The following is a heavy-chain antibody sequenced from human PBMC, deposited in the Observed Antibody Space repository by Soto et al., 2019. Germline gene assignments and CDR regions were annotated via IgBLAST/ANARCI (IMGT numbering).Heavy chain of an antibody. CDR3: ARGDYYDSSGYYPYYYGMDV. CDR1: GFTFRSYG. D-gene: IGHD3-22*01. Sequence: RLSCAASGFTFRSYGMHWVRQAPGKGLEWVAVIWYDGSNKYYADSVKGRFTISRDNSKNTLYLQMNSLRAEDTAVYYCARGDYYDSSGYYPYYYGMDVWGQGTTVTVSS. CDR2: IWYDGSNK. J-gene: IGHJ6*02. V-gene: IGHV3-33*01.